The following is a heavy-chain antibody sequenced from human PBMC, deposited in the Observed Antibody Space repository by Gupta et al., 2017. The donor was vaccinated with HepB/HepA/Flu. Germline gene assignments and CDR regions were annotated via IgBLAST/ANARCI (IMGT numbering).Heavy chain of an antibody. V-gene: IGHV2-5*01. CDR1: GFSLRSSGDG. J-gene: IGHJ4*02. CDR2: IYWNDDK. Sequence: QITLKESGPTLVKPTQTLTLTCTFSGFSLRSSGDGVGWIRQPPGKAPEWLALIYWNDDKRYSPSLRSRLTITKDTSKNQVVLSMTNMDPGDTATYFCVYRPDWGREGLYWGQGTLVTVSS. D-gene: IGHD7-27*01. CDR3: VYRPDWGREGLY.